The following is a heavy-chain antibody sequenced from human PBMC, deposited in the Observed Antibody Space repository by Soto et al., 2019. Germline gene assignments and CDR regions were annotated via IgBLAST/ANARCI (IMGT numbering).Heavy chain of an antibody. V-gene: IGHV4-31*03. CDR2: IYYSGST. D-gene: IGHD2-21*02. Sequence: SETLSLTCTVSGGSISSGGYYWSWIRQHPGKGLEWIGYIYYSGSTYYNPSLKSRVTISVDTSKNQFSLKLSSVTAADTAVYYCARDKVVTAPLRHRFDPWGQGTLVTVSS. CDR1: GGSISSGGYY. J-gene: IGHJ5*02. CDR3: ARDKVVTAPLRHRFDP.